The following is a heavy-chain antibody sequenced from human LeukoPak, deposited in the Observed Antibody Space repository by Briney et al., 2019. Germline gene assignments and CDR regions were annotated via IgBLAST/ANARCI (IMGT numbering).Heavy chain of an antibody. CDR3: ARGGSYSAFDY. CDR1: GFTFSRYA. J-gene: IGHJ4*02. CDR2: ISYDGSNK. D-gene: IGHD2-15*01. V-gene: IGHV3-30-3*01. Sequence: PGRSLRLSCAASGFTFSRYAMHWVREAPGKGLGAVAVISYDGSNKYYADSVKGRFTISRDNSKNTLYLQMNSLRAEDTAVYYCARGGSYSAFDYWGQGTLVTVSS.